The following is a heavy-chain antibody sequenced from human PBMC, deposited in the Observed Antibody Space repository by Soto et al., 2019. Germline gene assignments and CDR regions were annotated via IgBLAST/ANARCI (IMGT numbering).Heavy chain of an antibody. V-gene: IGHV1-18*01. CDR3: ARDLFNYSGSGSSRGYWYFDL. D-gene: IGHD3-10*01. CDR1: GYTFTSYG. Sequence: QVQLVQSGAEVKKPGASVKVSCKASGYTFTSYGISWVRQAPGQGLEWMGWISAYNGNTNYAQKLQGRVPMTTDTAPSSAYMELRSLRSDDTAVYYCARDLFNYSGSGSSRGYWYFDLWGRGTLVTVSS. J-gene: IGHJ2*01. CDR2: ISAYNGNT.